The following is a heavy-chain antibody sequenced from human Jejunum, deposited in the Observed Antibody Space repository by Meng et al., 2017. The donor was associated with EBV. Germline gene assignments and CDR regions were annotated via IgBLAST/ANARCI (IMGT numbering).Heavy chain of an antibody. D-gene: IGHD4-11*01. Sequence: VQLVQSGAEAKKPGASVKVSCKASGYTFTSYGISWVRQTPGQGLEWMAWISAYNGKTNYAQNLQGRVTLTTDTSTTTTYMELRSLRSDDTAVYYCARDGPDYGNYINFDYWGQGTLVTVSS. CDR1: GYTFTSYG. CDR3: ARDGPDYGNYINFDY. CDR2: ISAYNGKT. V-gene: IGHV1-18*01. J-gene: IGHJ4*02.